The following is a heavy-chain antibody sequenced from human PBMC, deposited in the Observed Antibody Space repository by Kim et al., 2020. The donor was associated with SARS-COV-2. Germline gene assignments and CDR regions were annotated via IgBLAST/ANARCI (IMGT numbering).Heavy chain of an antibody. V-gene: IGHV4-61*02. Sequence: SETLSLTCTVSGGSISSGSYYWSWIRQPAGKGLEWIGRIYTSGSTNYNPSLKSRVTISVDTSKNQFSLKLSSVTAADTAVYYGCRGDYYDSSGAFDIWGQGTMVTVSS. CDR1: GGSISSGSYY. J-gene: IGHJ3*02. D-gene: IGHD3-22*01. CDR3: CRGDYYDSSGAFDI. CDR2: IYTSGST.